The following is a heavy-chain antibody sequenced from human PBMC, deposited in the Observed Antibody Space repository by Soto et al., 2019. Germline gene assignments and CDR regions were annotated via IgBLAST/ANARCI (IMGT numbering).Heavy chain of an antibody. V-gene: IGHV1-69*08. J-gene: IGHJ6*02. CDR2: VIPILDTA. CDR1: GGTFTTYT. CDR3: AMVDVYVTPSPQDV. Sequence: ASVKVSCKASGGTFTTYTISWVRQAPGQGLEWMGRVIPILDTANYAQKFQGRVTITADKSTSTAYMEMSSLKSDDTAIYYCAMVDVYVTPSPQDVWGQGTTVTVSS. D-gene: IGHD3-16*01.